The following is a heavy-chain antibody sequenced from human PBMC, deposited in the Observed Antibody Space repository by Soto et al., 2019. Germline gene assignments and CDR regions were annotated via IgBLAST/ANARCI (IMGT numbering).Heavy chain of an antibody. CDR1: GGSISSYY. CDR2: IYYSGST. CDR3: ARGGNWNYVHPFDY. V-gene: IGHV4-59*01. D-gene: IGHD1-7*01. Sequence: SETLSLTCTVSGGSISSYYWSWIRQPPGKGLEWIGYIYYSGSTNYNPSLKSRVTISVDTSKNQFSLKLSSVTAADTAVYYCARGGNWNYVHPFDYWGQGTLVTVSS. J-gene: IGHJ4*02.